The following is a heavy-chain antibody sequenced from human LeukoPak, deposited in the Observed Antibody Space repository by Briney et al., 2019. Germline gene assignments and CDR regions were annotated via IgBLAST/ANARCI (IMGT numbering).Heavy chain of an antibody. J-gene: IGHJ6*03. V-gene: IGHV3-74*03. D-gene: IGHD1-1*01. Sequence: GGSLRLSCVASGFTLSRYWMHWVRQAPGKGLVWVSRINGDGRSTTYTDSVKGRFTISRDNTKNTLYLQMNSLRAEDTAVYYCAREAEDTGAWYMDVWGKGTTVIVSS. CDR3: AREAEDTGAWYMDV. CDR1: GFTLSRYW. CDR2: INGDGRST.